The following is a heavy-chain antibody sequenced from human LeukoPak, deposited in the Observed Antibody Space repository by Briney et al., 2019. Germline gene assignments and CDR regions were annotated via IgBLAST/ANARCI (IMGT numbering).Heavy chain of an antibody. Sequence: PSETLSLTCTVSGGSISSYYWSWIRHPPGKGLEWIGYIYYGGSTNYNPSLKSRVTISVDTSKNQFSLKLSSVTAADTAVYYCAREGYDSSGYYYVGYWGQGTLVTVSS. V-gene: IGHV4-59*01. J-gene: IGHJ4*02. CDR3: AREGYDSSGYYYVGY. D-gene: IGHD3-22*01. CDR2: IYYGGST. CDR1: GGSISSYY.